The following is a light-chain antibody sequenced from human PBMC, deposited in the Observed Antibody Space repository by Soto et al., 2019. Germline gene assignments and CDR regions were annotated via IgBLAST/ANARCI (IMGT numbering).Light chain of an antibody. J-gene: IGKJ1*01. Sequence: DIQMTQSPSSLSASVGDRVTITCRASQSISSYLNWYQQKPGKAPKLLIYAASSLQSGVPSRFSGSGSGTDFTLTISSLQHEDFATYYCQQSYSTPPGFGQGTKVDIK. CDR3: QQSYSTPPG. V-gene: IGKV1-39*01. CDR2: AAS. CDR1: QSISSY.